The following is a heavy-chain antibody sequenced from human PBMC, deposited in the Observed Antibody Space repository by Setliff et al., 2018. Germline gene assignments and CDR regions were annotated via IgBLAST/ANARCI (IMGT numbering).Heavy chain of an antibody. CDR3: ARDASASDGRNAFDI. D-gene: IGHD1-26*01. Sequence: PSETLSLTCTVSGGSVSNSGFFWGWLRQAPGKGLEWIGNIYDSGSSNYNPSLRSRVSISLDTSKSQFFLKLNSVTAADTAIYYCARDASASDGRNAFDIWGQGTMVTVSS. V-gene: IGHV4-39*07. CDR2: IYDSGSS. J-gene: IGHJ3*02. CDR1: GGSVSNSGFF.